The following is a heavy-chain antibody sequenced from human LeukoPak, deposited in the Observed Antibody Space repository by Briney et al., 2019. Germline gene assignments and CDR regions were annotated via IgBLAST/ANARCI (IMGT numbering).Heavy chain of an antibody. CDR2: ISSSSSYI. D-gene: IGHD3-22*01. V-gene: IGHV3-21*01. CDR3: ARAGSEYYYDSKLGY. J-gene: IGHJ4*02. CDR1: GFTFSSYS. Sequence: GGSLRLSCAASGFTFSSYSMNWVRQAPGKGLEWVSSISSSSSYIYYADSVKGRFTISRDNAKNSLYLQMNSLRAEDTAVYYCARAGSEYYYDSKLGYWGQGTLVTVSS.